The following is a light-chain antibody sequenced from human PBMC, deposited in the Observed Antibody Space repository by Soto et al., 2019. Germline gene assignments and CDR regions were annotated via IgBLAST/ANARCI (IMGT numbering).Light chain of an antibody. CDR2: LNSDGSH. CDR1: SGHSSDA. V-gene: IGLV4-69*01. Sequence: QAVLTQSPSASASLGASVKLTCTLSSGHSSDAIAWHQQQPEKGPRYLMKLNSDGSHSKGDGIPDRFSGSSSGAERYLTISSLQSEDEADYYCQTWGTGVVFGGGTQLTVL. CDR3: QTWGTGVV. J-gene: IGLJ2*01.